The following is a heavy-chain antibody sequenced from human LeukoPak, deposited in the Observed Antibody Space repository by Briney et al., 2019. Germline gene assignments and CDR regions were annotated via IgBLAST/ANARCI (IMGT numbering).Heavy chain of an antibody. D-gene: IGHD3-22*01. V-gene: IGHV3-11*01. J-gene: IGHJ5*02. CDR2: ISSSGSTI. CDR3: VRGRSYYDSSGYYRENWFDP. CDR1: GFTFSDYY. Sequence: GGSLRLSCAASGFTFSDYYMSWIRQAPGKGLEWVSYISSSGSTIYYADSVKGRFTISRDNAKNSLYLQMNSLRAEDTAVYYCVRGRSYYDSSGYYRENWFDPWGQGTLVTVSS.